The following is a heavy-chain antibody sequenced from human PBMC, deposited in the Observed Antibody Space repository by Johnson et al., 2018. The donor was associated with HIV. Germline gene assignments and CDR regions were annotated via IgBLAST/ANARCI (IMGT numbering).Heavy chain of an antibody. CDR2: ISYDGSNK. V-gene: IGHV3-30-3*01. D-gene: IGHD3-10*01. J-gene: IGHJ3*02. CDR1: GFTFSSYA. CDR3: ARDGWFGEGAFDI. Sequence: QVQLVESGGGVVQPGRSLRLSCAASGFTFSSYAIHWVRQAPGKGLEWVAVISYDGSNKYYADSVKGRFTISRDNSKNTLYLQMNSLRAEDTAVYYCARDGWFGEGAFDIWGQGTMVTVSS.